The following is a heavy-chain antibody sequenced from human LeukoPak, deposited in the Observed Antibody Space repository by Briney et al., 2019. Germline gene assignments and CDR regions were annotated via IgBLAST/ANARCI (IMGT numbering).Heavy chain of an antibody. V-gene: IGHV1-46*01. CDR2: INPSGGST. Sequence: ASVKVSCKASGYTFTNYYMHWVRQAPGQGLEWMGRINPSGGSTSYAQKLQGRVTMTTDTSTSTAYMELRSLRSDDTAVYYCARDVLVGTTPFDYWGQGTLVTVSS. CDR1: GYTFTNYY. D-gene: IGHD1-26*01. J-gene: IGHJ4*02. CDR3: ARDVLVGTTPFDY.